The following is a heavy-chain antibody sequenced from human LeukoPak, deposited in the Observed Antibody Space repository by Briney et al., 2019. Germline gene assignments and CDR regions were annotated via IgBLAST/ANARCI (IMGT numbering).Heavy chain of an antibody. J-gene: IGHJ4*02. V-gene: IGHV1-18*01. CDR3: ARDPAWLLSWFGESEYYFDY. CDR2: ISAYNGNT. Sequence: ASVKVSCKASGYTFTSYGISWVRQAPGQGLEWMGWISAYNGNTNYAQKLQGRVTMTTDTSTSTAYMELRSLRSDDTAVYYCARDPAWLLSWFGESEYYFDYWGQGTLVTVSS. CDR1: GYTFTSYG. D-gene: IGHD3-10*01.